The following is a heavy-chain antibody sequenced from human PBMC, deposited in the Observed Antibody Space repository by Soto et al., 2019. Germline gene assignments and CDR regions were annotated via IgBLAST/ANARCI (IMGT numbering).Heavy chain of an antibody. D-gene: IGHD4-4*01. CDR1: GGTFSSYT. CDR3: ARVVSTTVTTDYYYYGMDV. J-gene: IGHJ6*02. V-gene: IGHV1-69*02. Sequence: SVKVSCKASGGTFSSYTISWVRQAPGQGLEWMGRIIPILGITNYAQKFQGRVTITADKSTSTAYMELSSLRSEDTAVYYCARVVSTTVTTDYYYYGMDVWRQGTTVTVSS. CDR2: IIPILGIT.